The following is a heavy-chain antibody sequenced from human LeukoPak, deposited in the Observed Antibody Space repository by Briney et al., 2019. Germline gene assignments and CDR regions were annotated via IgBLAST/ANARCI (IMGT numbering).Heavy chain of an antibody. V-gene: IGHV3-23*01. J-gene: IGHJ3*02. D-gene: IGHD6-19*01. CDR3: ARDRPGWYGQWYAFDI. CDR1: GFTFSSYA. Sequence: PGGSLRLSCAASGFTFSSYAMSWVRQAPGKGLEWVSAISGSGGSTYYADSVKGRFTISRDNAKNSLYLQMSSLRAEDTAVYYCARDRPGWYGQWYAFDIWGQGTMVTVSS. CDR2: ISGSGGST.